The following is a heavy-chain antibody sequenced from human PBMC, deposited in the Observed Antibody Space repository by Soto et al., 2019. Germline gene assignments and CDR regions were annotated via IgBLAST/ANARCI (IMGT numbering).Heavy chain of an antibody. J-gene: IGHJ4*01. CDR3: ARDSGYGSGGSVNHYLDY. CDR2: IKRDSTEK. V-gene: IGHV3-7*01. CDR1: GFNFGSYW. D-gene: IGHD3-10*01. Sequence: EVQLVESGGGLVQSGGSLRLSCAASGFNFGSYWIRWVRQVPGYGLEWLGTIKRDSTEKKYVASVKGRFTMSRDNAQNSRYLQMDSLRAEDTAGYYCARDSGYGSGGSVNHYLDYWGHGTLVTVSS.